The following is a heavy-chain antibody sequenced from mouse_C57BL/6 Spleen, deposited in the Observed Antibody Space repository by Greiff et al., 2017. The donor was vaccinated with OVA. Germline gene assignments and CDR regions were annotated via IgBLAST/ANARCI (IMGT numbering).Heavy chain of an antibody. CDR2: IHPNSGST. CDR1: GYTFTSYW. CDR3: ARKIQTTQGPN. Sequence: QVQLQQPGAELVKPGASVKLSCKASGYTFTSYWMHWVKQRPGQGLEWIGMIHPNSGSTNYHEKFKSKATLTVDKSSSTAYMQLSSLTSEDSAVYYCARKIQTTQGPNWGQGTLGTVSA. D-gene: IGHD3-2*02. J-gene: IGHJ3*01. V-gene: IGHV1-64*01.